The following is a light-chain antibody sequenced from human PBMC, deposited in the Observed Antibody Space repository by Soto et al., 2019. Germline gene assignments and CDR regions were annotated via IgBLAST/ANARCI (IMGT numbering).Light chain of an antibody. J-gene: IGLJ2*01. Sequence: QSGLTQPASVSGSPGQSITISCTGTSSDVGGYNYVSWYQQQPGKAPKLIIYEVSHRPSGVSNRFSDSKSSNTASLTISGLQDEADDDYDCSAYTITSRLFGGGTQLTVL. CDR1: SSDVGGYNY. CDR3: SAYTITSRL. CDR2: EVS. V-gene: IGLV2-14*01.